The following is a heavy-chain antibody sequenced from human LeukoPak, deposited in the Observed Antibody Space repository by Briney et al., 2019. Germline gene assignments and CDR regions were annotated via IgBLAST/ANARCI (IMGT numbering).Heavy chain of an antibody. Sequence: GGSLRLSCAASGFTFSSYSMNWVRQAPGKGLEWVSYISSSSSTIYYADSVKGRFTISRDNAKNSLYLQMNSLRAEDTAVYYCARDPGGYSYGFDYWGQGTLVTVSS. J-gene: IGHJ4*02. CDR1: GFTFSSYS. CDR2: ISSSSSTI. CDR3: ARDPGGYSYGFDY. D-gene: IGHD5-18*01. V-gene: IGHV3-48*01.